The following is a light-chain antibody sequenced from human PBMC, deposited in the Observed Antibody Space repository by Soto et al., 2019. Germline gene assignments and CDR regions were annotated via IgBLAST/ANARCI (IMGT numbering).Light chain of an antibody. Sequence: IVLTQSPGPLSFSPGGRTTLSCRARQTVGNNYLDWYQQKPGQAPRLLIYGASSRATVIPDRFSGSGSGTDFTLTISRLEPEDFAVYYCRQSATSPRTFGQGTKV. J-gene: IGKJ1*01. CDR1: QTVGNNY. CDR3: RQSATSPRT. CDR2: GAS. V-gene: IGKV3-20*01.